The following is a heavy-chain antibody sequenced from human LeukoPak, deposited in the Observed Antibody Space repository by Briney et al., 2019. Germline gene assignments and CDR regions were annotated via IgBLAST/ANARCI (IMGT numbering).Heavy chain of an antibody. D-gene: IGHD3-10*01. Sequence: GGSLRLSCAASGFTFSSYWMNWVRQAPGKGLEWVANIKQDGSEKYYVDSAKGRFTISRDNAKNSLYLQMNSLRAEDTAVYYCARDYVVSFMVRGVASGYWGQGTLVTVSS. CDR1: GFTFSSYW. V-gene: IGHV3-7*01. CDR2: IKQDGSEK. CDR3: ARDYVVSFMVRGVASGY. J-gene: IGHJ4*02.